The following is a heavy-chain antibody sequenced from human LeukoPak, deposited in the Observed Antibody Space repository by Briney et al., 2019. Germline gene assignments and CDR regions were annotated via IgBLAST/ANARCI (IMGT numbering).Heavy chain of an antibody. CDR1: GGSISSYY. D-gene: IGHD1-7*01. J-gene: IGHJ4*02. CDR2: INHSGST. Sequence: PSETLSLTCTVSGGSISSYYWSWIRQPPGKGLEWIGEINHSGSTNYNPSLKSRVTISVDTSKNQFSLKLSSVTAADTAVYYCARGRYNWNYVLDYWGQGTLVTVSS. CDR3: ARGRYNWNYVLDY. V-gene: IGHV4-34*01.